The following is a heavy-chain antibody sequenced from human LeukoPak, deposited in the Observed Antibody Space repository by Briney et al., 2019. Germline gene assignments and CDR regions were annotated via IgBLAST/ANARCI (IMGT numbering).Heavy chain of an antibody. J-gene: IGHJ4*02. V-gene: IGHV3-64*01. CDR2: ISSNGGTT. CDR3: AKEWAAAEV. Sequence: PGGSLRLSCAASGFTFSSYVMHWVRQAPGKGLEYVSGISSNGGTTYYANSVEGRFTISRDNSKNTLSLQMGSLRAEDTAVYYCAKEWAAAEVWGQGTLVTVSS. D-gene: IGHD6-13*01. CDR1: GFTFSSYV.